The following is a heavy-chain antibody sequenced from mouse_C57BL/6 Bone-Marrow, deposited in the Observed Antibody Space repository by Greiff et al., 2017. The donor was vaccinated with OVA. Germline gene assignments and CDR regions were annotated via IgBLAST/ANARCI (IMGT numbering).Heavy chain of an antibody. J-gene: IGHJ1*03. CDR1: GYTFTSYW. D-gene: IGHD2-1*01. CDR3: AIYYKGYFDV. CDR2: IDPSDSYT. Sequence: QVQLQQPGAELVMPGASVKLSCKASGYTFTSYWMHWVKQRPGQGLEWIGEIDPSDSYTNYNQKFKGKSTLTVDQSSSTAYMQLSSLTSEDSAVYYCAIYYKGYFDVWGTGTTVTVSS. V-gene: IGHV1-69*01.